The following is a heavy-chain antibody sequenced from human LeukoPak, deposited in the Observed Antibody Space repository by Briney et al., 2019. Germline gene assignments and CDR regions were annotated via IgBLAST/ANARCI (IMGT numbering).Heavy chain of an antibody. Sequence: GGSLRLSCAASGFTSDDYAMHCGRGAPGKGLGWGSGISWDIGSIGYADSVKGRFTISRDNAKKSLYLQMNSLRADDTALYYCAKDSDSGWYGVDYWGQGTLVTVSS. J-gene: IGHJ4*02. CDR2: ISWDIGSI. V-gene: IGHV3-9*02. D-gene: IGHD6-19*01. CDR1: GFTSDDYA. CDR3: AKDSDSGWYGVDY.